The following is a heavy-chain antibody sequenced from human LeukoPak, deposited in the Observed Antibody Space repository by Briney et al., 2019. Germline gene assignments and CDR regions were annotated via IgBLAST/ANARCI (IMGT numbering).Heavy chain of an antibody. Sequence: ASVKVSCKASGYTFTGYYMHWARQAPGQGLEWMGWINPNSGGTNYAQKFQGRVTMTRDTSISTAYMELSRLRSDDTAVYYCARAVIVGATTPPGYWGQGTLVTVSS. CDR1: GYTFTGYY. D-gene: IGHD1-26*01. CDR3: ARAVIVGATTPPGY. J-gene: IGHJ4*02. V-gene: IGHV1-2*02. CDR2: INPNSGGT.